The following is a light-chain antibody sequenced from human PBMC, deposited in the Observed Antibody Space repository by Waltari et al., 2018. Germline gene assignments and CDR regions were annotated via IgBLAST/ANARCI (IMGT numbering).Light chain of an antibody. J-gene: IGKJ1*01. V-gene: IGKV3-20*01. CDR2: GAS. CDR1: QSVSSSY. Sequence: EIVLTQSPGTLSLSPGERATLSCRASQSVSSSYLAWYQQKPGQAPRLLSYGASSRATGIPDRFSGSGSGTDFTLTISRLEPEDFAVYYCQQYGSSPERTFGQGTKVEIK. CDR3: QQYGSSPERT.